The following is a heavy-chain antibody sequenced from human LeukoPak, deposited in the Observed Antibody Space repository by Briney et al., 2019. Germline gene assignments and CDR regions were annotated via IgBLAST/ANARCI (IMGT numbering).Heavy chain of an antibody. CDR2: INPNSGGT. CDR3: AREGYCSGGSCPFDY. CDR1: GYTFTGYY. D-gene: IGHD2-15*01. J-gene: IGHJ4*02. Sequence: ASVKVSCKASGYTFTGYYMHWVRQAPGQGLEWMGWINPNSGGTNYAQKFQGRVAMTRDTSISTAYMELSRLRSDDTAVYYCAREGYCSGGSCPFDYWGQGTLVSVSS. V-gene: IGHV1-2*02.